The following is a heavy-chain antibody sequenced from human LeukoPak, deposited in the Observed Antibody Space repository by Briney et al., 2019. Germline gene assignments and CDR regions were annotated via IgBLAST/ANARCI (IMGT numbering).Heavy chain of an antibody. V-gene: IGHV4-39*07. J-gene: IGHJ3*02. CDR2: IYYSGST. Sequence: SETLSLTCTVSGGSISSSSYYWGWIRQPPGKGLEWIGSIYYSGSTYYNPSLKSRVTISVDTSKNQFSLKLSSVTAADTAVYYCARISTRAFDIWGRGTMVTVSS. D-gene: IGHD2/OR15-2a*01. CDR1: GGSISSSSYY. CDR3: ARISTRAFDI.